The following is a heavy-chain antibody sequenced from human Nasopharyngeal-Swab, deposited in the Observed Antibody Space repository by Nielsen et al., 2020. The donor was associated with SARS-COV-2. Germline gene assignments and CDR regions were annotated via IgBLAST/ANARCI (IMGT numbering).Heavy chain of an antibody. CDR3: ARDLRGYDNSAYQGLGY. CDR1: GFIFSSYG. CDR2: IWYDG. J-gene: IGHJ4*02. D-gene: IGHD3-22*01. V-gene: IGHV3-33*01. Sequence: GESLEISCVASGFIFSSYGMHWVRQAPGKGLEWVAVIWYDGYSADSVKARFTISRDNSKNTLYLQMNSLRAEDTAVYFCARDLRGYDNSAYQGLGYWGQGTLVTVSS.